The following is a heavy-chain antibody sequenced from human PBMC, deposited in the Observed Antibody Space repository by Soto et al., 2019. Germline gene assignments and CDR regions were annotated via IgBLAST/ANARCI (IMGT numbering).Heavy chain of an antibody. J-gene: IGHJ4*02. Sequence: ASVKVSCKASGDTFTDYYIHWVRQAPGQGLEWMGTVNPSGGHTTYAQHFLGRVTMTRDTSTSTLHMELTSLTSDDTAIYYCARGGHVVVVTAALDYWGQGTLVTVSS. CDR2: VNPSGGHT. CDR3: ARGGHVVVVTAALDY. V-gene: IGHV1-46*01. D-gene: IGHD2-21*02. CDR1: GDTFTDYY.